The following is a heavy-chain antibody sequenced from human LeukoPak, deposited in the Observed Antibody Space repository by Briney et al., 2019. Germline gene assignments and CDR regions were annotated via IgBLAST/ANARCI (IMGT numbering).Heavy chain of an antibody. D-gene: IGHD6-13*01. J-gene: IGHJ3*02. CDR3: AKDGYSSSESAFGI. CDR2: ISGSGGST. V-gene: IGHV3-23*01. CDR1: GFTFSSYA. Sequence: AGGSLRLSCAASGFTFSSYAMSWVRQAPGKGLEWVSAISGSGGSTYYAHSVKGRFTISSDNSKNTLYLQMNSLRAEDTAVYYCAKDGYSSSESAFGIWGQGTMVTVSS.